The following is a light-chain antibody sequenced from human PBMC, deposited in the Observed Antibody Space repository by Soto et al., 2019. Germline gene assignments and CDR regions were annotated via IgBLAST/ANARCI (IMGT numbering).Light chain of an antibody. CDR3: SSYTGRKKV. CDR2: EVT. CDR1: SSDIGGNNY. J-gene: IGLJ2*01. Sequence: QSALTQPPSASGSTGQSVTISCTGTSSDIGGNNYVSWYQQHPGKAPKLMLYEVTKRPLGVPDRFSGSKSGNTASLTVSGLQAEDEADYYCSSYTGRKKVFGGGTKLTVL. V-gene: IGLV2-8*01.